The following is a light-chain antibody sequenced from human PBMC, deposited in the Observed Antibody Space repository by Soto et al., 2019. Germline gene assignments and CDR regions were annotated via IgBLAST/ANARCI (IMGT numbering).Light chain of an antibody. CDR2: EVN. CDR3: SSSAGPKNMV. CDR1: SSDVGTSKY. J-gene: IGLJ2*01. V-gene: IGLV2-8*01. Sequence: QSALTQPPSASGSPGQSVTISCTGTSSDVGTSKYVSWYRQHPGKAPKLLIYEVNKRPSGVPDRFSGSKSGSTASLTVSGLQAEDEADYYCSSSAGPKNMVFGGGTKLTVL.